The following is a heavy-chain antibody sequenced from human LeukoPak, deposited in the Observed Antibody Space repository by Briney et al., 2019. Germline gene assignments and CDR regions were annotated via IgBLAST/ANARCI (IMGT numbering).Heavy chain of an antibody. CDR1: GFTFSDYY. CDR3: ARPYDSSGYYYGY. J-gene: IGHJ4*02. D-gene: IGHD3-22*01. Sequence: GGSLRLSCAASGFTFSDYYMTWIRQAPGKGLEWVSYISSSSSYTNYADSVKGRFTISRDNPKNSLYLQMNSLRAEDTAVYYCARPYDSSGYYYGYWGQGTLVTVSS. CDR2: ISSSSSYT. V-gene: IGHV3-11*03.